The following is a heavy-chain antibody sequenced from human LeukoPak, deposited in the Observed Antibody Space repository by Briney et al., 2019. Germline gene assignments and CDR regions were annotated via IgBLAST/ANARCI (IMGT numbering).Heavy chain of an antibody. D-gene: IGHD2-15*01. V-gene: IGHV3-30*03. Sequence: PGGSLRLSCVASGFTFNSYGMHWVRQAPGKGLEWVAVTSYDGSITYHADSVKGRFTISRDNSKNTLYLQMNSLRAEDTAVYYCARDSFPRYTIVVVVAAMYPDYWGQGTLVTVSS. CDR2: TSYDGSIT. CDR3: ARDSFPRYTIVVVVAAMYPDY. J-gene: IGHJ4*02. CDR1: GFTFNSYG.